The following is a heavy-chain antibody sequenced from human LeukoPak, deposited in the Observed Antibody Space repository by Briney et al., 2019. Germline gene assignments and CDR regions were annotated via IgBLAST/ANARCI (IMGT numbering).Heavy chain of an antibody. CDR2: ISGSGVST. J-gene: IGHJ3*02. CDR3: AKVYYYDSSGYDAFDI. V-gene: IGHV3-23*01. Sequence: GGSLRLSCAVSGFTFDIYGMGWVRQAPGKGLEWVSAISGSGVSTYYADSVKGRFTISRDNSKNTLYLQMNSLRAEDTAVYYCAKVYYYDSSGYDAFDIWGQGTMVTVSS. D-gene: IGHD3-22*01. CDR1: GFTFDIYG.